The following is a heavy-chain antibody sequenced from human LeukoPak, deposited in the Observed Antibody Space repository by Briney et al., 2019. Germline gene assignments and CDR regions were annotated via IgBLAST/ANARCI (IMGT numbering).Heavy chain of an antibody. V-gene: IGHV3-30-3*01. J-gene: IGHJ6*02. D-gene: IGHD3-16*01. Sequence: GGSLRLSCAASGFTFNAFTMHWVRQAPGKGLEWVAVISYDGSNKYYADSVKGRFTISRDNSKNTLYLQMNSLRAEDTAVYYCARDRPPWGYYGMDVWGQGTTVTVSS. CDR1: GFTFNAFT. CDR3: ARDRPPWGYYGMDV. CDR2: ISYDGSNK.